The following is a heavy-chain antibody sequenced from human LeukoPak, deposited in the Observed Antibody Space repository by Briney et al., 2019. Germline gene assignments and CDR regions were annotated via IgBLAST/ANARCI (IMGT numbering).Heavy chain of an antibody. CDR2: ISGSGGST. Sequence: PGGSLRLSCAASGFTFSSYAMSWVRQAPGKGLEWVSAISGSGGSTYYADSVKGRFTISRDNSKNTLSLQMNSLRAEDTAVYYCAKDPSSSSFYYSAFWGQGTLVTVSS. V-gene: IGHV3-23*01. D-gene: IGHD6-6*01. J-gene: IGHJ4*02. CDR3: AKDPSSSSFYYSAF. CDR1: GFTFSSYA.